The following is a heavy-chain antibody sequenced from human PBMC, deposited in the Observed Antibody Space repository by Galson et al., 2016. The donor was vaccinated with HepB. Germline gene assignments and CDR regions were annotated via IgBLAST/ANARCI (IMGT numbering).Heavy chain of an antibody. CDR2: ISPSGIT. CDR1: DEPLETYY. J-gene: IGHJ5*02. Sequence: SETLSLTCVVYDEPLETYYWSWIRQTPGKGLGWIGEISPSGITNYNPSLKSRVTISLGTSKSQFSLMVTSVTAADTAVYYCARTFRARYFYGSGSYSTGFDPWGQGTLVTVSS. V-gene: IGHV4-34*01. CDR3: ARTFRARYFYGSGSYSTGFDP. D-gene: IGHD3-10*01.